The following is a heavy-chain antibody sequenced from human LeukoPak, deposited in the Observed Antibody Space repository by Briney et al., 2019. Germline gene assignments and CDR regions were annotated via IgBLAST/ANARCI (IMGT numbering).Heavy chain of an antibody. CDR2: INPNSGGT. J-gene: IGHJ5*02. Sequence: ASVKVSCKASGYTFTDYYMHWVRQAPGQGLEWMGWINPNSGGTNYAQKFQGRVTMTRDTSISTAYMELSRLRSDDTAVYYCARRGIAAVGFDPWGQGTLVTVSS. CDR3: ARRGIAAVGFDP. CDR1: GYTFTDYY. V-gene: IGHV1-2*02. D-gene: IGHD6-13*01.